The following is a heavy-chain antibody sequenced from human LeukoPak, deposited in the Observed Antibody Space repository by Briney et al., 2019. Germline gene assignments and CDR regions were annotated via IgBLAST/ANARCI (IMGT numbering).Heavy chain of an antibody. J-gene: IGHJ4*02. V-gene: IGHV3-30*02. Sequence: PGGSLRLSCAASGFSLSAHGMHWFRLPPGKGLEWVAFIRDDGGKKYYADSVKGRFTISRDNSKNTLYLQMNSLRAEDTAIYYCAKDVSVTTPYYFDYWGQGTLVTVSS. D-gene: IGHD4-11*01. CDR2: IRDDGGKK. CDR1: GFSLSAHG. CDR3: AKDVSVTTPYYFDY.